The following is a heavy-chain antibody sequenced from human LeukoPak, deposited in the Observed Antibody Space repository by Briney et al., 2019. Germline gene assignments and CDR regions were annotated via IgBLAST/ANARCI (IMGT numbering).Heavy chain of an antibody. CDR2: IYHSGST. CDR3: ARGQYYYDSSVEYFQH. V-gene: IGHV4-4*02. D-gene: IGHD3-22*01. J-gene: IGHJ1*01. CDR1: GGSISSSNW. Sequence: SGTLSLTCAVSGGSISSSNWWSWVRQPPGKGLEWIGEIYHSGSTNYNPSLKSRVTISVDTSKNQFSLKLSSVTAADTAVYYCARGQYYYDSSVEYFQHWGQGTLVTVSS.